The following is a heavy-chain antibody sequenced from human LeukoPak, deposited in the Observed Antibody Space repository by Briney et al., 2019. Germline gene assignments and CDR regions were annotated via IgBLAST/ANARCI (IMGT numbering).Heavy chain of an antibody. CDR3: ARVAERQYYDSSGYYSH. J-gene: IGHJ4*02. CDR1: GGSFSGYY. D-gene: IGHD3-22*01. Sequence: SETLSLTCAVYGGSFSGYYWSWIRQPPGKGLEWIGEINHSGSTNYNPSLKSRVTISVDTSKNQFSLQLSSVTAADTAVYYCARVAERQYYDSSGYYSHWGQGTLVTVSS. V-gene: IGHV4-34*01. CDR2: INHSGST.